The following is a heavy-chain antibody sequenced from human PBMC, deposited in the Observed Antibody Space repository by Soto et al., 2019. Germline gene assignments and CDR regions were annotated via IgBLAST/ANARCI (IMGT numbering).Heavy chain of an antibody. J-gene: IGHJ5*02. CDR3: AREKWGSGSRWLDP. D-gene: IGHD6-19*01. CDR2: INVGNGNT. V-gene: IGHV1-3*01. CDR1: GYTYISYS. Sequence: GASVKVSCKASGYTYISYSMHWVRQAPGQGLEWMGWINVGNGNTKYSQNFQGRVTINQDTSASTAYMELSSLTSEDTAVYYCAREKWGSGSRWLDPWGQGTLVTVSS.